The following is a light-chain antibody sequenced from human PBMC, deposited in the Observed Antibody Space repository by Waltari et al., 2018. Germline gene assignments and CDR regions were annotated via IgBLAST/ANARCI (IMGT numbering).Light chain of an antibody. CDR1: QLVSTY. CDR3: QQRSNWLT. CDR2: DAS. J-gene: IGKJ4*01. Sequence: EIVLTQSPATLSLSPGERATLTSRASQLVSTYLAWYQQTPGQAPRLLIYDASNRATGIPARFSGSGSGTDFTLTISSLEPEDFAVYYCQQRSNWLTFGGGTKVEIK. V-gene: IGKV3-11*01.